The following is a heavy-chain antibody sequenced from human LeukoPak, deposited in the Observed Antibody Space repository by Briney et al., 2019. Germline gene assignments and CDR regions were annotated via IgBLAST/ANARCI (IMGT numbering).Heavy chain of an antibody. CDR1: GYSFTSHY. CDR3: ARNIWFGESADAFDI. CDR2: INPNSGGT. D-gene: IGHD3-10*01. V-gene: IGHV1-2*02. Sequence: ASVKVSCKASGYSFTSHYMHWVRQAPGQGLEWMGWINPNSGGTNYAQKFQGRVTMTRDKSIRTAYMELSRLTSDDTAVYCCARNIWFGESADAFDIWGQGTMVTVSS. J-gene: IGHJ3*02.